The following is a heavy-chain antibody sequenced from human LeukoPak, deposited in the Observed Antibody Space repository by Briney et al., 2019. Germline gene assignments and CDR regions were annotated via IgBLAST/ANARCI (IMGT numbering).Heavy chain of an antibody. CDR3: TDIGAGGNY. CDR1: GFTFSDHY. CDR2: IRNKANSYTT. J-gene: IGHJ4*02. V-gene: IGHV3-72*01. D-gene: IGHD1-26*01. Sequence: PGGSLRLSCAASGFTFSDHYMDWVRQAPGKGLEWVGHIRNKANSYTTYYAASVKGRFTISRDDSQNSLYLQMISPKAEGTVVYYWTDIGAGGNYWGQGTLVTVSS.